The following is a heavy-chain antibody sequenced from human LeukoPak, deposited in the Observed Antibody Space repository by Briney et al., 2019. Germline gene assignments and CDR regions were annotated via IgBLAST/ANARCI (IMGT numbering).Heavy chain of an antibody. CDR2: ITGSGGTR. CDR1: GFSFSSYE. D-gene: IGHD6-6*01. V-gene: IGHV3-48*03. Sequence: PGGSLRISCAASGFSFSSYEMNWVRQAPGKGLEWLSYITGSGGTRSYADPVKGRFTISRDNAKSSVFLQMNSPRAEDTAVYYCARGSVLIDHWGQGTLVTVSS. J-gene: IGHJ4*02. CDR3: ARGSVLIDH.